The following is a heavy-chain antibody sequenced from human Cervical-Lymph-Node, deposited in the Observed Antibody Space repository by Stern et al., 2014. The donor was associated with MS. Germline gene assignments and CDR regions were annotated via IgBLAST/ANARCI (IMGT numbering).Heavy chain of an antibody. V-gene: IGHV3-21*01. CDR2: ISSSSYI. D-gene: IGHD3-3*01. Sequence: EVQLEESGGGVVKPGGSVRLSCAASGFTFSSYSMNWVRQAPGKGLEWVSSISSSSYIYYADSVKGRFTISRANAKNSLYLQMNSLRAEDTAVYYCARDGFLGWLLYYWGQGTLVTVSS. CDR3: ARDGFLGWLLYY. CDR1: GFTFSSYS. J-gene: IGHJ4*02.